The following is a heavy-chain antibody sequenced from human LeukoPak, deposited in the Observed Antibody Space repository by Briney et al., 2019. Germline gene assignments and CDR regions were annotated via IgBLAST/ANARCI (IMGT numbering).Heavy chain of an antibody. J-gene: IGHJ4*02. V-gene: IGHV4-34*01. Sequence: PSETLSLTCAVYGGSFSGYYWSWIRQPPGKGLEWIGEINHSGSTNYNPSLKSRVTISVDTSKNQFSLKLSSVTAADTAVYYCARGTTGTYFDHWGQGTLVTVSS. D-gene: IGHD1-1*01. CDR3: ARGTTGTYFDH. CDR2: INHSGST. CDR1: GGSFSGYY.